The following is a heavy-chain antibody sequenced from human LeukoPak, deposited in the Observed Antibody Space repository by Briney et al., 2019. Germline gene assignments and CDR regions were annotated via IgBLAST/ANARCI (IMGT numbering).Heavy chain of an antibody. CDR2: IYDDDRT. D-gene: IGHD3-10*01. J-gene: IGHJ5*02. CDR3: TRDRAGTKRWVEFDL. Sequence: GGSLRLSCTASGFTVSGTLIDCVRQAPGKGLEWVSVIYDDDRTVYTDSVKGRFTISRDNSKNMVYLQMNSLRPEDSAVYYCTRDRAGTKRWVEFDLWGPGTLVTVSS. V-gene: IGHV3-53*05. CDR1: GFTVSGTL.